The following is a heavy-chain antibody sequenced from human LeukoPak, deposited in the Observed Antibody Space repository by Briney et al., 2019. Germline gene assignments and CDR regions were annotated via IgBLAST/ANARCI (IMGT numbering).Heavy chain of an antibody. D-gene: IGHD3-3*01. CDR1: GFTFSAYG. J-gene: IGHJ4*02. CDR2: VWYNGNNK. V-gene: IGHV3-33*01. CDR3: ARGGYDVWSGYRIDF. Sequence: GGSLRLSCAASGFTFSAYGMHWVRQTPGKGLEWVAVVWYNGNNKYYADSVRGRLTISRDTSENTLSLQMNSLRAEDTAVYYCARGGYDVWSGYRIDFWGQGTLITVSS.